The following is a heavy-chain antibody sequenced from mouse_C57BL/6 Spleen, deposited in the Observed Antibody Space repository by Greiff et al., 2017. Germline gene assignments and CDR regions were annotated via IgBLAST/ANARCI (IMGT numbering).Heavy chain of an antibody. Sequence: VQLQQSGPELVKPGASVKMSCKASGYTFTDYNMHWVKQSHGKSLEWIGYINPNNGGASYNQKFKGKATLTVNKSSSTAYMELRSLTSEDSAVYYCARQLRLRWYFDYWGQGTTLTVSS. D-gene: IGHD3-2*02. CDR2: INPNNGGA. CDR1: GYTFTDYN. CDR3: ARQLRLRWYFDY. V-gene: IGHV1-22*01. J-gene: IGHJ2*01.